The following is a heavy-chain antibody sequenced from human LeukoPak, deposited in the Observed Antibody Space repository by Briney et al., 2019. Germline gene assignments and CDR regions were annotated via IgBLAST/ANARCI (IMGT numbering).Heavy chain of an antibody. J-gene: IGHJ4*02. CDR3: ATVRAAGRSSWYLDY. Sequence: GRSLRLSCAAFGFTFSNYGMYWVRQAPGKGLEWVAVIWYDGSNKYYADSVKGRFTISRDNSKNTLYLQMNSLRAEDTAVYYCATVRAAGRSSWYLDYWGQGTLVTVSS. D-gene: IGHD2-2*01. V-gene: IGHV3-33*01. CDR1: GFTFSNYG. CDR2: IWYDGSNK.